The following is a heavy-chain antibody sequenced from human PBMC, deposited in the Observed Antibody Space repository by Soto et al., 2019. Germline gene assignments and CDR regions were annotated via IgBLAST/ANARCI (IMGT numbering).Heavy chain of an antibody. J-gene: IGHJ4*02. CDR1: GFTFDDYA. CDR2: ISWNSGSI. CDR3: AKDGSGIVGARIDY. V-gene: IGHV3-9*01. Sequence: GGSLRLSCAASGFTFDDYAMHWVRQAPGKGLEWVSGISWNSGSIGYADSVKGRFTISRDNAKNSLYLQMNSLRAEDTALYYCAKDGSGIVGARIDYWGQGTLVTVSS. D-gene: IGHD1-26*01.